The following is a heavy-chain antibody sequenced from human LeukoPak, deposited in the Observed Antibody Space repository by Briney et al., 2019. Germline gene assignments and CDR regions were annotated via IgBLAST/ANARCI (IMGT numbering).Heavy chain of an antibody. CDR3: ARDGRRGYDSSGYYYGGSAFDI. J-gene: IGHJ3*02. Sequence: SETLSLTCAVYGGSTSSYYWSWIRQPAGKGLEWIGRIYTSGSTNYNPSLKSRVTMSVDTSKNQFSLKLSSVTAADTAVYYCARDGRRGYDSSGYYYGGSAFDIWGQGTMVTVSS. CDR1: GGSTSSYY. CDR2: IYTSGST. D-gene: IGHD3-22*01. V-gene: IGHV4-4*07.